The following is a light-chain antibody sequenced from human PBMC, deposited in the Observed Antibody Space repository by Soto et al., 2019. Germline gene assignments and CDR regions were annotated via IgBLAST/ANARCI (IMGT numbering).Light chain of an antibody. CDR3: QQYGSSPPIT. CDR2: GAS. Sequence: EIVLTQSPGTLSLSPGERATLSCRASRGISSNLAWYQQKPGQAPRLLMYGASSRATGIPDRFSGSGSGTDFTLTISRLEPEDFAVYYCQQYGSSPPITFGQGTRLEIK. CDR1: RGISSN. J-gene: IGKJ5*01. V-gene: IGKV3-20*01.